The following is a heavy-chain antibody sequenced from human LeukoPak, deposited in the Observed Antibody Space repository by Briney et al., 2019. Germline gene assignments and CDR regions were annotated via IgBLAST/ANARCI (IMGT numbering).Heavy chain of an antibody. V-gene: IGHV3-30*02. CDR3: AKDLASCSSMGVDY. Sequence: PGGSLRLSCAASGFTFSSYGMHWVRQAPGKGLEWVAFIRYDGSNKYYADSVKGRFTISRDNSKNTLYLQMDSLRAEDTAVYYCAKDLASCSSMGVDYWGQGTLVTVSS. CDR1: GFTFSSYG. D-gene: IGHD6-6*01. J-gene: IGHJ4*02. CDR2: IRYDGSNK.